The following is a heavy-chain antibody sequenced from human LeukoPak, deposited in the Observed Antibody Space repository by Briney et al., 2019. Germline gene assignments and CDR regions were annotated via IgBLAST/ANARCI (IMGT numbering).Heavy chain of an antibody. CDR3: AREVVRGVLYYFDY. V-gene: IGHV4-59*01. J-gene: IGHJ4*02. CDR1: GGSISSYY. Sequence: PSETLSLTCTVSGGSISSYYWSWLRQPPGKGLEWIGYIYYSGSTNYNPSLKSRVPISVDTSKNQFSLKLSSVTAADTAVYYCAREVVRGVLYYFDYWGQGTLVTVSS. D-gene: IGHD3-10*01. CDR2: IYYSGST.